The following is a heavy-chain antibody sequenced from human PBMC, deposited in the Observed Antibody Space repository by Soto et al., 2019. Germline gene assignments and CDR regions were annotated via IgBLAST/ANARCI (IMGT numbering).Heavy chain of an antibody. CDR3: ACTGYDSSGYYYDHY. CDR2: INAGNGNT. V-gene: IGHV1-3*01. D-gene: IGHD3-22*01. CDR1: GYTFTSYA. J-gene: IGHJ4*02. Sequence: ASVKVSCKASGYTFTSYAMHWVRQAPGQRLEWMGWINAGNGNTKYSQKFQGRVTITRDTSASTAYMELSSLRSEGTAVYYCACTGYDSSGYYYDHYWGQGTLVTVSS.